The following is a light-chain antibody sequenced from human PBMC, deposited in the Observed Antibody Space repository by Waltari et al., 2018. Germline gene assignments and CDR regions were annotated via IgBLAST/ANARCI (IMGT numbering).Light chain of an antibody. V-gene: IGLV1-44*01. CDR3: AAWDDSLDGLI. CDR1: PAHLVKTT. Sequence: QSVLTQPPSASGTPGQGVSISCSGGPAHLVKTTVHCYQHPPGTAPKLLIHSTNHRPSGVPYRVAGSKSGTSASLAISGLQSEDEADYFCAAWDDSLDGLIFGGGTKLTVL. CDR2: STN. J-gene: IGLJ2*01.